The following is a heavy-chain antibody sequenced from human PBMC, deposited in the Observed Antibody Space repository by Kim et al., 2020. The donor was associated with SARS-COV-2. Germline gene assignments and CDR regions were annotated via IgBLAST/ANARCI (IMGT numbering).Heavy chain of an antibody. Sequence: GGSLRLSCAASGFTFSSYWMHWVRQAPGKGLVWVSRINSDGSDTRYADSVKGRFTISRDNAKNTLYLQMSTLTAEDTAVFYCVRGAGETAAISGDYWGQGSLVTASS. J-gene: IGHJ4*02. V-gene: IGHV3-74*01. CDR3: VRGAGETAAISGDY. CDR2: INSDGSDT. CDR1: GFTFSSYW. D-gene: IGHD1-26*01.